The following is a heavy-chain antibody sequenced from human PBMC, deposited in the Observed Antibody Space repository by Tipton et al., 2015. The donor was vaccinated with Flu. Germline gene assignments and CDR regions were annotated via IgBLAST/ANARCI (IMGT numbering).Heavy chain of an antibody. CDR1: GGSISSYY. Sequence: LRLSCTVSGGSISSYYWSWIRQPPGKGLEWIGYIYYSGSTSYNPSLKSRVTISVDTSKNQFSLKLSSVTAADTAVYYCARDPAAHYGMDVWGQGTTVTVSS. V-gene: IGHV4-59*08. D-gene: IGHD6-13*01. CDR3: ARDPAAHYGMDV. J-gene: IGHJ6*02. CDR2: IYYSGST.